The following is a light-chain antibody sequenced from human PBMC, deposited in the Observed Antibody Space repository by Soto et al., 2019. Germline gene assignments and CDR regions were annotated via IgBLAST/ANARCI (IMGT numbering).Light chain of an antibody. J-gene: IGKJ1*01. Sequence: DIQMTQSPSSLSASVGDRVTITCRASRSISNYLNWYQQKSGKVHRLLIYAASSLQPGVPSRFSGTGTGTAFTLTITSLQPEDSETYYCQQSYSVTLFGPGNRVYLK. CDR1: RSISNY. CDR2: AAS. V-gene: IGKV1-39*01. CDR3: QQSYSVTL.